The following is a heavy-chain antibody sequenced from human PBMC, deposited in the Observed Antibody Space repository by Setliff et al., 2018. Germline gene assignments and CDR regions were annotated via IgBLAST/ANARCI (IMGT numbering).Heavy chain of an antibody. CDR3: RFWSGYYKNDY. J-gene: IGHJ4*02. Sequence: SSETLSLTCTVSGDSIGRGGFHWGWVRQPPEERLEWIGEIDHSGRTKYNPSLKGRVTISVDTSKNQFSLRLSSVTAADTAVYYCRFWSGYYKNDYWGQGTVVTVSS. V-gene: IGHV4-39*07. CDR1: GDSIGRGGFH. CDR2: IDHSGRT. D-gene: IGHD3-3*01.